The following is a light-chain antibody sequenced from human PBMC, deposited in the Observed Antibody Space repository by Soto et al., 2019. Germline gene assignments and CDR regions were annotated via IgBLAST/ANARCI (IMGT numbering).Light chain of an antibody. CDR2: SAS. CDR1: QGFSTW. Sequence: DIPMTQSPSSVSASVGDRVTITCRASQGFSTWLAWYRRKPGRAHELLIYSASSLHSWVPSRFSGRGSGTDFTLTISSLQHEDFATYYCRQANSFPLTFGGGTEVEIK. J-gene: IGKJ4*01. CDR3: RQANSFPLT. V-gene: IGKV1-12*01.